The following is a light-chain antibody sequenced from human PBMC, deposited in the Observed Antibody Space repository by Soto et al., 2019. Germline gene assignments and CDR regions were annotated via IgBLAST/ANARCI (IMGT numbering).Light chain of an antibody. V-gene: IGKV3D-15*01. J-gene: IGKJ1*01. Sequence: EIVLTQSPATLSVSPGEGATLSCGASQSVINALAWYQHRPGHAPRPLLSDSSTRATDLPDRFRGRGSGTVFTHTISSLQSEDFAVYSCQQYADWPRTFGEGTKVEIK. CDR1: QSVINA. CDR2: DSS. CDR3: QQYADWPRT.